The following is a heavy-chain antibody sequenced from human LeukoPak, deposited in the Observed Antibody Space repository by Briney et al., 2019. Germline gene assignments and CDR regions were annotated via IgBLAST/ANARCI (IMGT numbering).Heavy chain of an antibody. CDR3: ARTSSVTPTPTFTS. V-gene: IGHV3-21*01. J-gene: IGHJ5*02. CDR2: ISSIGNFI. CDR1: GFTFSSYS. D-gene: IGHD4-17*01. Sequence: GGSLRLSCAASGFTFSSYSMNWVRQAPGKVLEWVSSISSIGNFIYYTDSMKGRFTIFRHNANNSLFLQMNSLRAEDTAIYYCARTSSVTPTPTFTSWGQGTLVTVSP.